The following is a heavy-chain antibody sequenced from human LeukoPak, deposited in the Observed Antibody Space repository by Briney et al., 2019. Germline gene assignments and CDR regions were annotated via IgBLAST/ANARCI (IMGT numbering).Heavy chain of an antibody. V-gene: IGHV1-69*04. D-gene: IGHD2/OR15-2a*01. CDR1: GGTFSSYA. J-gene: IGHJ6*02. CDR2: IIPILGIA. CDR3: ATLFLDV. Sequence: ASVKVSCKASGGTFSSYAISWVRQAPGQGLEWMGRIIPILGIANYAQKFQGRVTMTEDTSTDTAYMELSSLRSEDTAVYYCATLFLDVWGQGTTVTVSS.